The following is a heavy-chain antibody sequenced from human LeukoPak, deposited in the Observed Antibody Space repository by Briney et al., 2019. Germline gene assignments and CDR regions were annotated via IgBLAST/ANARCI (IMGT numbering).Heavy chain of an antibody. CDR3: ARVGAESDYVWGSYRPNWFDP. V-gene: IGHV1-2*02. D-gene: IGHD3-16*02. Sequence: GASVKVSCKASGYTFTGYYMHWVRQAPGQGLEWMGWINPNSGGTNYAQKFQGRVTMTRDTSISTAYMELSRLRSDDTAVYYCARVGAESDYVWGSYRPNWFDPWGQGTLVTVSS. CDR1: GYTFTGYY. J-gene: IGHJ5*02. CDR2: INPNSGGT.